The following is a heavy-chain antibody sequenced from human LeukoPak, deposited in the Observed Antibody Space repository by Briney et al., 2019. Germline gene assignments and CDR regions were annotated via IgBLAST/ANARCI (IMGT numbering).Heavy chain of an antibody. Sequence: GGSLRLSCAASGFTFSSYAMSWVRQAPGKGLEWVSGINWNGGSTGYADSVKGRFTISRDNAKNSLYLQMNSLRAEDTALYYCARDPSLTAARRWFDYWGQGTLVTVSS. CDR2: INWNGGST. D-gene: IGHD6-6*01. V-gene: IGHV3-20*04. CDR1: GFTFSSYA. CDR3: ARDPSLTAARRWFDY. J-gene: IGHJ4*02.